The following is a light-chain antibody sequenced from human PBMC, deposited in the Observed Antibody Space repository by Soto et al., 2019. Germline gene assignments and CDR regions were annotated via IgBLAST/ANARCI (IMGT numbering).Light chain of an antibody. CDR3: SSYAGSNNWV. Sequence: QSALTQPPSASGSPGQSVTISCTGTSSDVGAYNYVSWYQQHPGKAPQLMIYEVSNRPSGVPDRFSGSTSGNTASLTVSGLQAEDEADYYCSSYAGSNNWVFGGGTKVTVL. V-gene: IGLV2-8*01. CDR1: SSDVGAYNY. CDR2: EVS. J-gene: IGLJ3*02.